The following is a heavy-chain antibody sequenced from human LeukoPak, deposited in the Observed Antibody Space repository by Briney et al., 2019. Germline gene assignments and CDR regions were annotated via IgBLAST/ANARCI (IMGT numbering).Heavy chain of an antibody. CDR1: GYSFADYY. D-gene: IGHD4-11*01. CDR2: INTNAGNP. J-gene: IGHJ6*03. CDR3: ARAILQGAYYYYMDV. Sequence: GASVKVSCKASGYSFADYYMHWVRQAPGQGLEWMGWINTNAGNPTYAQGFTGRFVFSLDTSVSTAYLQISSLKAEDTAVYYCARAILQGAYYYYMDVWGKGTTVTVSS. V-gene: IGHV7-4-1*02.